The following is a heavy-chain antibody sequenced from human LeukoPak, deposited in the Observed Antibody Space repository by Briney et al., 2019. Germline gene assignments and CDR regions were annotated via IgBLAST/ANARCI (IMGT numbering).Heavy chain of an antibody. CDR2: IWYDGSDK. CDR3: ARDISSRHFDH. CDR1: GFTFSRHG. J-gene: IGHJ4*02. D-gene: IGHD6-6*01. V-gene: IGHV3-33*01. Sequence: GGSLRLSCAAPGFTFSRHGMHWVRQAPGKGLEWVAVIWYDGSDKYYADSVKGRFTISRDNSKNTLYLQMNSLRAEDTAVYYCARDISSRHFDHLGQGTPVTVSS.